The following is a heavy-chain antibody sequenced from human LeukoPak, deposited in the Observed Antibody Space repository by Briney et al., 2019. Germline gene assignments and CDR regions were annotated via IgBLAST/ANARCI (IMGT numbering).Heavy chain of an antibody. CDR3: ARGGAGGAFDI. Sequence: SETLSLTCTVSGGSISSYYWSWIRQPPGKGLEWIGYIYHSGSTNYNPSLKSRVTISVDTSKNQFSLKLSSVTAADTAVYYCARGGAGGAFDIWGQGTMVTVSS. CDR2: IYHSGST. D-gene: IGHD1-26*01. CDR1: GGSISSYY. V-gene: IGHV4-59*01. J-gene: IGHJ3*02.